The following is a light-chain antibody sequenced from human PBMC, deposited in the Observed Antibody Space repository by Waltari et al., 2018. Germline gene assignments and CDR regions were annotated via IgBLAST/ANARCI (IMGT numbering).Light chain of an antibody. Sequence: QPALTQPASVSGSPGQSITISCPGTSSDVGGYNHVSCYQQHPSKAPKLMIYDVSNRPSGVSNRFSGSKSGNTASLTISGLQAEDEADYYCSSYTSSSTVVFGGGTKLTVL. CDR2: DVS. V-gene: IGLV2-14*03. CDR1: SSDVGGYNH. CDR3: SSYTSSSTVV. J-gene: IGLJ2*01.